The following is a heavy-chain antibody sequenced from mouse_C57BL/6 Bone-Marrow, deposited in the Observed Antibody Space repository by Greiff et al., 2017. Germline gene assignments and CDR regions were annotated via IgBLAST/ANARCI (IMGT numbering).Heavy chain of an antibody. CDR2: IYPGSGST. CDR1: GYTFTSYW. Sequence: VQLQHPGAELVKPGASVKMSCKASGYTFTSYWITWVKQRPGQGLEWIGDIYPGSGSTNYNEKFKSKATLTVDTSSSTAYMQLSSLTSEDSAVYYCARRSYYGSSYFDYWGQGTTLTVSS. J-gene: IGHJ2*01. D-gene: IGHD1-1*01. CDR3: ARRSYYGSSYFDY. V-gene: IGHV1-55*01.